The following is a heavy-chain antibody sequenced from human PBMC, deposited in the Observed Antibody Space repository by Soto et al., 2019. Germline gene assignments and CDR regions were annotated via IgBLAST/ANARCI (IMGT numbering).Heavy chain of an antibody. V-gene: IGHV1-18*01. D-gene: IGHD6-6*01. CDR2: ISGQNGNT. Sequence: EQGPEWMGWISGQNGNTNHPQSLQGRVTMTTDTSRNTAYMELRSLRSDDTAVYYCARDLEYRSSSPGGWFDPWGHGTLVTVS. CDR3: ARDLEYRSSSPGGWFDP. J-gene: IGHJ5*02.